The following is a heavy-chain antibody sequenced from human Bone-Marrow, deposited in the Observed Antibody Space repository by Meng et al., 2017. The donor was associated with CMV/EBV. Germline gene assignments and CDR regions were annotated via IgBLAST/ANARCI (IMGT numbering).Heavy chain of an antibody. CDR1: GGSFSGYY. J-gene: IGHJ6*02. CDR3: ARDRTVTGTILLRYGRRGGMDV. Sequence: SETLSLTCAVYGGSFSGYYWSWIRQPPGKGLEWIGEINHSGSTNYNPSHKRRVTISVDTSKNQFSLKLSSVTAADTAVYYCARDRTVTGTILLRYGRRGGMDVWGQGTTVTVSS. V-gene: IGHV4-34*01. CDR2: INHSGST. D-gene: IGHD4-17*01.